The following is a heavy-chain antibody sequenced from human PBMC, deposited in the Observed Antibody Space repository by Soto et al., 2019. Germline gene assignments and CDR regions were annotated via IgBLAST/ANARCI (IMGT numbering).Heavy chain of an antibody. Sequence: QLQLQGSGSRLVKPSQTLSLSCTVSGGSISSAGYSWSWIRQSPGKDLEWIGYIYHSVNAFYNPYIKSLVTMSLDRSRNQFSLNLTSVTAADTAVYFCASSSQAVSLYALDVWGQGTTVVVSS. CDR1: GGSISSAGYS. CDR3: ASSSQAVSLYALDV. D-gene: IGHD2-2*01. CDR2: IYHSVNA. V-gene: IGHV4-30-2*06. J-gene: IGHJ6*02.